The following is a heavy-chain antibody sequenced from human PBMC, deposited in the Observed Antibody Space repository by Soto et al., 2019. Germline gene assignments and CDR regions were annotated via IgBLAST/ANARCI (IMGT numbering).Heavy chain of an antibody. V-gene: IGHV3-23*01. CDR3: AKTPTSSYYYGSGSFLDY. J-gene: IGHJ4*02. CDR2: ISGSGGST. D-gene: IGHD3-10*01. Sequence: GGSLRLSCAASGFTFSSYAMSWVRQAPGKGLEWVSAISGSGGSTYYADSVKDRFTISRDNSKNTLYLQMNSLRAEDTAVYYCAKTPTSSYYYGSGSFLDYWGQGTLVTVSS. CDR1: GFTFSSYA.